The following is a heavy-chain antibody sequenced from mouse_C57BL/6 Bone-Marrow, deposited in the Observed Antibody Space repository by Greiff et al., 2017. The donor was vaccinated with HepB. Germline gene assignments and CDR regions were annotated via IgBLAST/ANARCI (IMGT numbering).Heavy chain of an antibody. J-gene: IGHJ1*03. CDR2: IDPNSGST. D-gene: IGHD2-1*01. V-gene: IGHV1-62-3*01. CDR3: AREDYYGIFWYFDV. Sequence: VQLQESGAELVKPGASVKLSCKASGYTFTSYWMHWVKQRPGRGLEWIGRIDPNSGSTYYNEKFKGKATLTVDKSSSTAYMLLSSLTSEDSAVYFCAREDYYGIFWYFDVWGTGTTVTVSS. CDR1: GYTFTSYW.